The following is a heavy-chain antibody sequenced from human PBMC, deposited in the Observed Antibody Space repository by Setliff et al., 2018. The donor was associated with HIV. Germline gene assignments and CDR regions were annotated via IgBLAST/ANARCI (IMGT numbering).Heavy chain of an antibody. J-gene: IGHJ4*02. D-gene: IGHD3-9*01. CDR1: GGTFSSSA. Sequence: SVKVSCKASGGTFSSSAISWVRQARGQGLEWMGAIITHFGTPMYSQKFQGRLTITADQSTSTAYMELSSLTSDDTAVYYCASPRLDWSFSHFDYWGQGTPVTVSS. CDR3: ASPRLDWSFSHFDY. CDR2: IITHFGTP. V-gene: IGHV1-69*13.